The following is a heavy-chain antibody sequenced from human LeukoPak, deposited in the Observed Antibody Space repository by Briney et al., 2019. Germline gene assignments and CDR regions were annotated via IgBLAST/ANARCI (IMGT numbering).Heavy chain of an antibody. CDR3: AREFLELLWFGELLNWFDP. V-gene: IGHV3-21*01. D-gene: IGHD3-10*01. CDR1: GFTFSSYN. J-gene: IGHJ5*02. CDR2: ISSSGSYT. Sequence: PGGSLRLSCAASGFTFSSYNMNWVRQAPGKGLEWVSSISSSGSYTYYADSVKGRFAISRDNAKNSLYLQMNSLRAEDTAVYYCAREFLELLWFGELLNWFDPWGQGTLVTVSS.